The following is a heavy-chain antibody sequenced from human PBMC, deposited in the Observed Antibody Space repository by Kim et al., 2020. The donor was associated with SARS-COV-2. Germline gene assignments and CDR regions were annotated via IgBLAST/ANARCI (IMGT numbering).Heavy chain of an antibody. CDR3: ARDLSAVIAAASDY. V-gene: IGHV3-48*03. Sequence: GGSLRLSCAASGFTFSSYEMNWVRQAPGKGLEWVSYISSSGSTIYYADSVKGRFTISRDNAKNSLYLQMNSLRAEDTAVYYCARDLSAVIAAASDYWGQGTLVTVSS. CDR2: ISSSGSTI. D-gene: IGHD6-13*01. CDR1: GFTFSSYE. J-gene: IGHJ4*02.